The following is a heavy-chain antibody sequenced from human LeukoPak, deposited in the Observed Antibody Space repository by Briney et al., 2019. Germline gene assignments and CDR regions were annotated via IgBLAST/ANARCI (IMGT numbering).Heavy chain of an antibody. J-gene: IGHJ4*02. CDR2: ISPNSGGT. V-gene: IGHV1-2*04. CDR1: GYTFTGYY. CDR3: ARGKSTASITVAGTWYYFDY. Sequence: ASVKVSCKASGYTFTGYYMHWVRQAPGQGLEWMGWISPNSGGTNYAQKFQGWVTMTRDTSISTAYMELSGLRSDDAAVYYCARGKSTASITVAGTWYYFDYWGQGTLVTVSS. D-gene: IGHD6-19*01.